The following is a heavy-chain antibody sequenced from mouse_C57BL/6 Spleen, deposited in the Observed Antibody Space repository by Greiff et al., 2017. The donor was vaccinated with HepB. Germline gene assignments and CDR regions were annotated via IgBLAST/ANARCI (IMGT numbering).Heavy chain of an antibody. CDR1: GYSITSGYY. V-gene: IGHV3-6*01. D-gene: IGHD1-1*01. CDR3: ASPPYYYGSSYRFAY. J-gene: IGHJ3*01. CDR2: ISYDGSN. Sequence: EVQLQESGPGLVKPSQSLSLTCSVTGYSITSGYYWNWIRQFPGNKLEWMGYISYDGSNNYNPSLKNRISITRDTSKNQFFLKLNSVTTEDTATYYCASPPYYYGSSYRFAYWGQGTLVTVSA.